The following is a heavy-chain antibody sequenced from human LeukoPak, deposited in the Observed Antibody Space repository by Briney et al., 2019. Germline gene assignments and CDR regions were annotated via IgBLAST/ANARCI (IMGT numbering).Heavy chain of an antibody. Sequence: PSETLSLTCTVSGGSINSGTFYWGWIRQPPGKGLEWIGSMYYDGSSCHNPSLKSRVTTSVDTSKNQFSLKLTSVTAADTAVYFCARRSDSGSDDGEDYFDYWGQGTLVTVSS. D-gene: IGHD1-26*01. CDR3: ARRSDSGSDDGEDYFDY. V-gene: IGHV4-39*01. J-gene: IGHJ4*02. CDR1: GGSINSGTFY. CDR2: MYYDGSS.